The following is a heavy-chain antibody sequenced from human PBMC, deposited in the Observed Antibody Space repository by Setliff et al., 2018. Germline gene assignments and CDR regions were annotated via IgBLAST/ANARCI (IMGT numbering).Heavy chain of an antibody. CDR1: GYSIRNGYY. CDR3: ARHSSWGTVTDRLHYNFFDF. Sequence: PSETLSLTCGVSGYSIRNGYYWAWIRQPAGKGLEWIGSIYHGGTTYYSPSLKTRVTMSVDPSKNQFSLHLSSVTAADTAIYYCARHSSWGTVTDRLHYNFFDFWGQGTLVTVSS. J-gene: IGHJ4*02. V-gene: IGHV4-38-2*01. CDR2: IYHGGTT. D-gene: IGHD3-10*01.